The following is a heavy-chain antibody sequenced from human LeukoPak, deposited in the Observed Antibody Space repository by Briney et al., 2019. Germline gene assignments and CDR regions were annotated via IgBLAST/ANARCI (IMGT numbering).Heavy chain of an antibody. J-gene: IGHJ3*02. D-gene: IGHD3-22*01. V-gene: IGHV4-39*06. CDR1: GGSISSSPYY. CDR3: ARGGSGYYDYDAFDI. Sequence: SETLSLTCTVSGGSISSSPYYWGWIRQPPGKGLEWIGSIYYSGTTHYNPSLESRVSISVDTSKNQFPLRLTSVTAADTAVYYCARGGSGYYDYDAFDIWGQGTMVTVSS. CDR2: IYYSGTT.